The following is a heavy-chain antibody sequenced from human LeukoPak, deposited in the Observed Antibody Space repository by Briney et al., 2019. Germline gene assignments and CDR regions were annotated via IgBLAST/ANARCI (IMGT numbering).Heavy chain of an antibody. CDR2: IYPGDSDT. J-gene: IGHJ3*02. D-gene: IGHD3-10*01. V-gene: IGHV5-51*01. CDR3: ARRRFGEFSYRGDAFDI. Sequence: GESLKTSCKGSGYSFTSYWIGWVRQMPGKGLEWMGIIYPGDSDTRYSPSFQGQVTISADKSISTAYLQWSSLKASDTAMYYCARRRFGEFSYRGDAFDIWGQGTMVTVSS. CDR1: GYSFTSYW.